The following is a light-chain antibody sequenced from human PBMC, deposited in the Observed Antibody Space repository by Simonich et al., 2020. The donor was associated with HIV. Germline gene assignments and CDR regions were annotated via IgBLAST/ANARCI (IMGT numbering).Light chain of an antibody. J-gene: IGKJ1*01. CDR1: QRVLYSPNNKNY. CDR3: QQYYSTPRT. Sequence: IVMTQSPASLAVSLGERATINCKSSQRVLYSPNNKNYLAWYQQKPGQPPKLLIYWASTRESGVPDRFSGSGSGTDFTLTISSLQAEDVAVYYCQQYYSTPRTFGQGTKVEIK. V-gene: IGKV4-1*01. CDR2: WAS.